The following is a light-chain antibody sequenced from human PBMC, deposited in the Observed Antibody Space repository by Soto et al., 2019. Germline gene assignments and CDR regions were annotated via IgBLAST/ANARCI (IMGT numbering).Light chain of an antibody. CDR3: SSYTSTNTLV. CDR2: EVR. V-gene: IGLV2-14*01. Sequence: QSALTQPASVSGSPGQSITISFTGSSSDVGRYNYVSWYQQHPGKVPKLMIYEVRNRPSGVSNRFSGSKSGNTASLTISGLQAEDEADYYCSSYTSTNTLVFGTGTKLTVL. CDR1: SSDVGRYNY. J-gene: IGLJ1*01.